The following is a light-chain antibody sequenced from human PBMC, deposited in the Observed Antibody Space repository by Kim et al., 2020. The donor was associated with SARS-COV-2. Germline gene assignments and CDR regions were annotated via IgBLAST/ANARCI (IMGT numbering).Light chain of an antibody. J-gene: IGKJ2*01. CDR1: QSVSNN. CDR3: HQYNDWPPGDT. V-gene: IGKV3-15*01. Sequence: EIVMTQSPATLSVSPGERATLSCRASQSVSNNLAWYQHKTGQPPRLLIYGASTRATGVPARFSGSGSGTDFTLTVSSLQSEDFAVYYCHQYNDWPPGDTFGQGTKLEIK. CDR2: GAS.